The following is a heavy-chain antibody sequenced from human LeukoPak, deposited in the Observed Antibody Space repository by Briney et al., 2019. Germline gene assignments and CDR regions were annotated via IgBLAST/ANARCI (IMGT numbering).Heavy chain of an antibody. CDR3: ARDADRYSSGFDP. V-gene: IGHV1-2*02. CDR1: GYTFTGYY. Sequence: ASVKVSCKASGYTFTGYYMHWVRQAPGQGLEWMGWINPNSGGTNYAQKFQGRVTMIRDTSISTAYMELSRLRSDDTAVYYCARDADRYSSGFDPWGQGTLVTVSS. D-gene: IGHD6-19*01. J-gene: IGHJ5*02. CDR2: INPNSGGT.